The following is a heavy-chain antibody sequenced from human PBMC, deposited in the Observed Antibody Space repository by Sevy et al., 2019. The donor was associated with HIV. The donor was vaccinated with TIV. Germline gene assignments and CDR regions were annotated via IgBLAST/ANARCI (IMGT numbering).Heavy chain of an antibody. D-gene: IGHD3-22*01. CDR3: ARGYYDSSGYYYAHLDY. J-gene: IGHJ4*02. Sequence: GGSLRLSCAASGFTFDDYAMHWVRQAPGKGLEWVSGISWNSGSIGYADSLKGRFTISRDNAKNSLYLQMNSLRAEDMDLYYCARGYYDSSGYYYAHLDYWGQGTLVTVSS. V-gene: IGHV3-9*03. CDR1: GFTFDDYA. CDR2: ISWNSGSI.